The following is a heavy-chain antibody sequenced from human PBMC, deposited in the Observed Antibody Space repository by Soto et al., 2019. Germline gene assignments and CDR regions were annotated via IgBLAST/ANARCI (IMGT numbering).Heavy chain of an antibody. CDR1: GGSISSYY. V-gene: IGHV4-59*01. CDR3: ARAKSYDFWSAYPRPYFGYYYMDV. Sequence: SETLSLTCTVSGGSISSYYWSWIRQPPGKGLEWIGYIYYSGSTNYNPALKSRVTISLDTSKNQFSLKLSSVTAADTAVYYCARAKSYDFWSAYPRPYFGYYYMDVWGQGTTVTVSS. J-gene: IGHJ6*03. CDR2: IYYSGST. D-gene: IGHD3-3*01.